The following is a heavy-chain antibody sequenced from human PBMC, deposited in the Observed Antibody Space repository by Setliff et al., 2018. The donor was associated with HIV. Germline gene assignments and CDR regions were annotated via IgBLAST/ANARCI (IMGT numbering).Heavy chain of an antibody. CDR1: GDSIRNDY. V-gene: IGHV4-59*01. CDR2: ISYTGGT. Sequence: SETLSLTCTVSGDSIRNDYWTWIRQSPEKGLEWISYISYTGGTNYNPSLKSRVTLSLDASKNQISLKLRSVIAAATAMYYCARGHEWLRNWGQGTLVTVSS. D-gene: IGHD5-12*01. J-gene: IGHJ4*02. CDR3: ARGHEWLRN.